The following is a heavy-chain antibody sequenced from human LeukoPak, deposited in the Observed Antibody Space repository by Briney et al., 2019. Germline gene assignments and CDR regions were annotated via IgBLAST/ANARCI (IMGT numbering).Heavy chain of an antibody. J-gene: IGHJ4*02. V-gene: IGHV1-2*02. CDR2: INPNSGGT. CDR1: GYTFTGYY. D-gene: IGHD3-10*01. Sequence: ASVKVSCKASGYTFTGYYMHWVRQAPGQGLEWMGWINPNSGGTNYAQKFQGRVTMTRDTSISTAYMELSRLRSDDTAVYYCARAGGGSGSYYNTGGYWGQGTLVTVSS. CDR3: ARAGGGSGSYYNTGGY.